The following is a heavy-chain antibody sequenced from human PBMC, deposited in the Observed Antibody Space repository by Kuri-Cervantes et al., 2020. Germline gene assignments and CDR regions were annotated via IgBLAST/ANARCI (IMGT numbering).Heavy chain of an antibody. CDR2: ISSSSSTI. V-gene: IGHV3-48*01. D-gene: IGHD4-17*01. Sequence: GGSLRLSCAASGFTFSSYSMNWVRQAPGKGLEWVSYISSSSSTIYYADSVKGRFTISRGNAKNTVYLQMNSLRAEDTAVYYCAKEGTTVTPYFDYWGQGTLVTVSS. CDR1: GFTFSSYS. CDR3: AKEGTTVTPYFDY. J-gene: IGHJ4*01.